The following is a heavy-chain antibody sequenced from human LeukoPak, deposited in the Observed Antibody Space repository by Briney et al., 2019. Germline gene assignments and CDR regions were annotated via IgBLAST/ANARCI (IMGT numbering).Heavy chain of an antibody. Sequence: GGSLRLSCAASGFTFSSYSMNWVRRAPGKGLEWVSSISSSSSYIYYADSVKGRFTISRDNAKNSLYLQMNSLRAEDTAVYYCARQYNTASIYYYYYYMDVWGKGTTVTISS. D-gene: IGHD5-18*01. CDR1: GFTFSSYS. J-gene: IGHJ6*03. CDR2: ISSSSSYI. CDR3: ARQYNTASIYYYYYYMDV. V-gene: IGHV3-21*01.